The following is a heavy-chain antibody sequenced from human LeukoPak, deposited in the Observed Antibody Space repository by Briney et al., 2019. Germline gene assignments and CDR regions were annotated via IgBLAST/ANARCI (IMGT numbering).Heavy chain of an antibody. CDR3: ARAYCSSTRCSYYFDS. D-gene: IGHD2-2*01. Sequence: GGSLRLSCAASGFTFDSYGMNWVRQAPGKGLEWISSISSSSTYIYYADSVRGRFTISRDNAKNSLYLQMNSLRAEDTAVYYCARAYCSSTRCSYYFDSWGQGTLVTVSS. CDR2: ISSSSTYI. CDR1: GFTFDSYG. J-gene: IGHJ4*02. V-gene: IGHV3-21*01.